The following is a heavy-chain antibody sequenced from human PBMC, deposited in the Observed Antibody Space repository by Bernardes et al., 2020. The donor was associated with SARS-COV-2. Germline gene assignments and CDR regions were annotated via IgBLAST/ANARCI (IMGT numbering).Heavy chain of an antibody. Sequence: GESLTISCKGSGYSFTNFWISWVRQMPGKGLEWMGRIDPSDSETKYSPSFQGHVTISSDKSISTVYLQWSSLTASDSAIYYCATGARSYRWTDYHGYWGQGTLITVSS. CDR1: GYSFTNFW. J-gene: IGHJ4*02. D-gene: IGHD3-16*01. V-gene: IGHV5-10-1*01. CDR2: IDPSDSET. CDR3: ATGARSYRWTDYHGY.